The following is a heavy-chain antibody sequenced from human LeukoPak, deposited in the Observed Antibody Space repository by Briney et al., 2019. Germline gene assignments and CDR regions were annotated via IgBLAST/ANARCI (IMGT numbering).Heavy chain of an antibody. J-gene: IGHJ6*02. D-gene: IGHD6-6*01. CDR3: ASTQDRPAAIRDSSSIYYYYGMDV. CDR2: TYYRYKWFI. Sequence: SQTLSLTCAISGDSVPNNSAAWNWTRQSPSRGLEWLGRTYYRYKWFIDYAVSVKSRITINQDTSKNQFSLQLNSVTPEDTAVYYCASTQDRPAAIRDSSSIYYYYGMDVWGQGTTVTVSS. CDR1: GDSVPNNSAA. V-gene: IGHV6-1*01.